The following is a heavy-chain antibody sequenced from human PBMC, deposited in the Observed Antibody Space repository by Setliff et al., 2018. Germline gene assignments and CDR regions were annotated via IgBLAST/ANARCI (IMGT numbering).Heavy chain of an antibody. D-gene: IGHD3-22*01. CDR1: GYSISSGYI. CDR3: ARDYDITGYPSGSDS. CDR2: IYIGGSI. V-gene: IGHV4-38-2*02. Sequence: KTSETMSLTCTVSGYSISSGYIWSWIRQPPGKRLEWIGHIYIGGSINYNPSLKSRVTISVDTSKNQFSLKLTSVNAADTAVYYCARDYDITGYPSGSDSWGQGTLVTVSS. J-gene: IGHJ4*02.